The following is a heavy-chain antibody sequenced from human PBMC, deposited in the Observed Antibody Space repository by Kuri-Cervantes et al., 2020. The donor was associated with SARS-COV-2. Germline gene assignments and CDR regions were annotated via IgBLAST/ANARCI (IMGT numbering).Heavy chain of an antibody. Sequence: GESLKISCAASGFTFSSYAMHWVRQAPGKGLEWVAVILYDGSNKYYADSVKGRFTISRDNSKNTLYLQMNSLRAEDTAVYYCARGSIAGRRGIFDFWGQGTVVTVSS. CDR2: ILYDGSNK. CDR3: ARGSIAGRRGIFDF. D-gene: IGHD6-6*01. CDR1: GFTFSSYA. J-gene: IGHJ4*02. V-gene: IGHV3-30-3*01.